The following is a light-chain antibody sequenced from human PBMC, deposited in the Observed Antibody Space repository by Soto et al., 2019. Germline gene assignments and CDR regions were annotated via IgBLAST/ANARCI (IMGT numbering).Light chain of an antibody. CDR2: KAS. CDR3: QHYNIYSEA. J-gene: IGKJ1*01. V-gene: IGKV1-5*03. CDR1: QTISSW. Sequence: DIQMTQSPSTLSGSVGDRVTITCRASQTISSWLAWYQQKPGKAPKLLIYKASTLKSGVPSRFSGSGSGTEFTLTISSLQPDDLATYYCQHYNIYSEAFGQGTKVEHK.